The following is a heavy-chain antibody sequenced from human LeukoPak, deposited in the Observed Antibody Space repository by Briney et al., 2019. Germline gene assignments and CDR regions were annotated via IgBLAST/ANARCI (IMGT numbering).Heavy chain of an antibody. CDR2: ISSGSSTI. Sequence: GGSLRLSCETSGFTFRSYSMNWVRQAPGKGLEWISYISSGSSTIYYADSVKGRFTISRDNAKNSLYLQVNSLRVEDTAVYYCARKPPLSYYFDNWGQGTLLTVSS. CDR3: ARKPPLSYYFDN. J-gene: IGHJ4*02. D-gene: IGHD3-16*02. CDR1: GFTFRSYS. V-gene: IGHV3-48*01.